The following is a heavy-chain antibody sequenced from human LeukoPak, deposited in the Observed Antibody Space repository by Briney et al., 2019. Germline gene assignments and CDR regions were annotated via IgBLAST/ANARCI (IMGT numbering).Heavy chain of an antibody. CDR1: GGSISSGDYC. CDR3: AREVVLMVYANYYMDV. Sequence: SETLSLTCTVSGGSISSGDYCWSWIRQPPGKGLEWIGYIYYSGSTYYNPSLKSRVTISVDTSKNQFSLKLSSVTAADTAVYYCAREVVLMVYANYYMDVWGKGTTVTVSS. V-gene: IGHV4-30-4*08. J-gene: IGHJ6*03. CDR2: IYYSGST. D-gene: IGHD2-8*01.